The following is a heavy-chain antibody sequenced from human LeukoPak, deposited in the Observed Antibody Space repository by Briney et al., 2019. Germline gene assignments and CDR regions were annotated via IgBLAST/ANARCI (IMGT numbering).Heavy chain of an antibody. CDR1: GFTFSINW. CDR3: ARLGGYDPIGY. J-gene: IGHJ4*02. D-gene: IGHD5-12*01. Sequence: GGSLRLSCEASGFTFSINWMNWVGQAQGKGLEWFSRINSDGSSTIYADSVSARFTISRDNAKNTLYLQMSSLRAEDTAVYYRARLGGYDPIGYSDQGTLVTVSS. V-gene: IGHV3-74*01. CDR2: INSDGSST.